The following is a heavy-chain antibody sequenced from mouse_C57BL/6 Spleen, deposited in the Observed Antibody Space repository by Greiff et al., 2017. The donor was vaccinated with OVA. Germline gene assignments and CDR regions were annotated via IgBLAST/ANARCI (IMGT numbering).Heavy chain of an antibody. J-gene: IGHJ4*01. Sequence: DVKLQESGPGLVKPSQSLSLTCSVTGYSITSGYYWNWIRQFPGNKLEWMGYISYDGSNNYNPSLKNRISITRDTSKNQFFLKLNSVTTEDTATYYCAREGRSYAMDYWGQGASVTVSS. D-gene: IGHD1-1*01. CDR1: GYSITSGYY. CDR3: AREGRSYAMDY. V-gene: IGHV3-6*01. CDR2: ISYDGSN.